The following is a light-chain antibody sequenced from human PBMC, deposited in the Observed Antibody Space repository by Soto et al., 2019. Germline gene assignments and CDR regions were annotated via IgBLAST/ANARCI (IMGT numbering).Light chain of an antibody. CDR2: KAS. CDR1: QSISSW. V-gene: IGKV1-5*03. CDR3: QQSNSYVFT. Sequence: DIQMTQSPSTLSASVGDRVTITCRASQSISSWLAWYQQKPGKAPKLLIYKASSLESGVPSRFSGSGSGTEFTLTISSLQPDDFATYYCQQSNSYVFTFGPGTKVDIK. J-gene: IGKJ3*01.